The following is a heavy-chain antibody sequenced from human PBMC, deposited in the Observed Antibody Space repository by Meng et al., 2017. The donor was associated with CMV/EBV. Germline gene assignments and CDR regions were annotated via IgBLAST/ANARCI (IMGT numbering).Heavy chain of an antibody. V-gene: IGHV3-21*01. Sequence: GGSLRLSCAASGFTFSSYSMNWVRQAPGKGLEWVSSISSSSYIYYADSVKGRFTISRDNAKNSLYLQMNSLRAEDTAVYYCARDFPYCSSTSCYPWWGQGTLVTVSS. J-gene: IGHJ4*02. CDR2: ISSSSYI. CDR3: ARDFPYCSSTSCYPW. CDR1: GFTFSSYS. D-gene: IGHD2-2*01.